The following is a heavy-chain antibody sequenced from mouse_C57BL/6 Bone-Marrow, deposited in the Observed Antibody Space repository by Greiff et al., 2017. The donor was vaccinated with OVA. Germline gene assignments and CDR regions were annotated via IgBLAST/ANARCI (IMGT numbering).Heavy chain of an antibody. J-gene: IGHJ3*01. V-gene: IGHV1-55*01. CDR1: GYTFTSYW. D-gene: IGHD3-2*02. CDR3: ARGGSGFVRGFAY. Sequence: QVHVKQPGAALVKPGASVKMSCKASGYTFTSYWITWVKQRPGQGLEWIGDIYPGSGSTNYNEKFKSKATLTVDTSSSTAYMQLSSLTSEDSAVYYCARGGSGFVRGFAYWGQGTLVTVSA. CDR2: IYPGSGST.